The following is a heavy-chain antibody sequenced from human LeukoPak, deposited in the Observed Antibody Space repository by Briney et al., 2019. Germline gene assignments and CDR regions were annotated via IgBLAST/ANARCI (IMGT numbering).Heavy chain of an antibody. CDR1: GGSISSYY. CDR3: ARVGWFGELLDAFDI. V-gene: IGHV4-4*07. D-gene: IGHD3-10*01. J-gene: IGHJ3*02. Sequence: PSETLSLICTVSGGSISSYYWSWIRQPAGKGLEWIGRIYTSGSTNYNPSLKSRVTMSVDTSKNQFSLKLSPVTAADTAVYYCARVGWFGELLDAFDIWGQGTMVTVSS. CDR2: IYTSGST.